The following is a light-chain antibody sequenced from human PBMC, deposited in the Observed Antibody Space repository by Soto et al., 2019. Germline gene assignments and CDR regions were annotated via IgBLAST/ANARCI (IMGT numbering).Light chain of an antibody. CDR3: SSFTTTSTYV. J-gene: IGLJ1*01. Sequence: QSALTQPASVTGSPGQSITISCTGTSSDVGGCDCVSWYQQYPGKAPKIMIYEVNYRPSGVSNRFSGSKSGNTASLTISGLQAEDEADYYCSSFTTTSTYVFGTGTNLTVL. CDR1: SSDVGGCDC. CDR2: EVN. V-gene: IGLV2-14*01.